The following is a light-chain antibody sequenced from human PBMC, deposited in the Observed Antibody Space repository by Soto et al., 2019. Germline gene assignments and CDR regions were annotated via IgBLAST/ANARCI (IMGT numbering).Light chain of an antibody. CDR1: QSVSSRY. CDR2: GAS. V-gene: IGKV3-20*01. Sequence: EIVLTQSPGTLSLSPGERATLSCRASQSVSSRYLAWYQQKPGQATRLLIYGASSRPTGIPDRFSGSGSGTDFTLTISRLEPEDFAVYYCQQYGSSPPVTFGQGTKVEIK. J-gene: IGKJ1*01. CDR3: QQYGSSPPVT.